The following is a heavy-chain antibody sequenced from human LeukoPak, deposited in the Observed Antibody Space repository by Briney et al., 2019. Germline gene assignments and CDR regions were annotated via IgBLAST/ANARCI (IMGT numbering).Heavy chain of an antibody. D-gene: IGHD5-18*01. J-gene: IGHJ5*02. CDR2: IITIFGTA. CDR1: GGTFSSYA. CDR3: ARSMGYSYGYDWFDP. V-gene: IGHV1-69*05. Sequence: SVKVSCKASGGTFSSYAISWVRQAPGQGLEWMGGIITIFGTANYAQKFQVRVTITTDESTSAAYMELSSLRSEDTAVYYCARSMGYSYGYDWFDPWGQGTLVTVSS.